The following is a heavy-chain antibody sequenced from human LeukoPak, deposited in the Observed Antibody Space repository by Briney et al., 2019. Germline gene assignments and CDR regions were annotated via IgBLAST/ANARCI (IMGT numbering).Heavy chain of an antibody. CDR3: ATGYCSSTNCRIDY. CDR2: IRVYNGDT. J-gene: IGHJ4*02. CDR1: GYTFTSYG. Sequence: ASVKVSCKASGYTFTSYGISWVRQAPGQGLEWMGWIRVYNGDTNYAQKLQGRVTMTTDSSTSTAYMELRSLRSDDTAVYYCATGYCSSTNCRIDYWGQGTLVSVSS. D-gene: IGHD2-2*03. V-gene: IGHV1-18*01.